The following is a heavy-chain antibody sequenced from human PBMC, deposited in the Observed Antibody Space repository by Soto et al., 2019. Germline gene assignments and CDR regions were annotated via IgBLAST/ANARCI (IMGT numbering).Heavy chain of an antibody. V-gene: IGHV4-39*01. D-gene: IGHD5-12*01. J-gene: IGHJ4*02. CDR2: IYRGNA. Sequence: QLQLQESGPGLVKPSETLSLTCSVSDDSINSDKYYWGWIRQPPGKDLEWIGSIYRGNAYYNPSLQTRVTISLDKSKSQFSLKLNSVPAADSAVYFCARLEGLATISYYFDFWGPGALVTVSS. CDR1: DDSINSDKYY. CDR3: ARLEGLATISYYFDF.